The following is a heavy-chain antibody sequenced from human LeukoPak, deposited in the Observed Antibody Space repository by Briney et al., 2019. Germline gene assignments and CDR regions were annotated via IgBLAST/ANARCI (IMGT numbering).Heavy chain of an antibody. CDR1: GFTFRDYY. Sequence: EAGGSLRLSCAASGFTFRDYYMSWIRQAPGKGLEWVSYISSSGSTIYYADSVKGRFTISRDNAKNSLYLQMNSLRAEDTAVYYCAGAHDYGSGRYFDYWGQGTLVTVSS. D-gene: IGHD3-10*01. CDR2: ISSSGSTI. V-gene: IGHV3-11*01. CDR3: AGAHDYGSGRYFDY. J-gene: IGHJ4*02.